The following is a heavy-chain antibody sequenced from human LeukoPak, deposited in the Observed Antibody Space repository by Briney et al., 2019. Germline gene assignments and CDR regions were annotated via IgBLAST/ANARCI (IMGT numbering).Heavy chain of an antibody. CDR1: GYTFTSYA. CDR2: INAGNGNT. V-gene: IGHV1-3*03. J-gene: IGHJ3*01. CDR3: ARGKTYGSGSGDAFDF. Sequence: EASVKVSCKASGYTFTSYAIHWVRQAPGQRLEWMGWINAGNGNTKYSQESQGRVTFTRDTSASTAYMELSSLRSDDMAVYYCARGKTYGSGSGDAFDFWGQGTMVTVSS. D-gene: IGHD3-10*01.